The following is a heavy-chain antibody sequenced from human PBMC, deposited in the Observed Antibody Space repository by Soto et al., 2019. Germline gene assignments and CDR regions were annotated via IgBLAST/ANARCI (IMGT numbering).Heavy chain of an antibody. CDR3: ARMEGMDPISYYFDF. CDR2: IYYRGNA. D-gene: IGHD3-16*02. Sequence: QLQLQESGPGLVKPSETLSLTCSVSDDSINSDKYYWGWIRQPPGKCLEWIGSIYYRGNAYYNPSLQTRLTLSLDTSTSQFSLKLNSVTAADSAVYFCARMEGMDPISYYFDFWGTGALVTVSS. J-gene: IGHJ4*02. V-gene: IGHV4-39*01. CDR1: DDSINSDKYY.